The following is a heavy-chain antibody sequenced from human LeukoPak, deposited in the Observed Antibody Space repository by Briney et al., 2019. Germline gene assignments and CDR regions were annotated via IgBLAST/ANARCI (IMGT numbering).Heavy chain of an antibody. Sequence: TGGSLRLSCAPSGFTFSINAMSWVRQAPGRGLEWVSVISDSGDSTYYADSVKGRFTISRDNSKNTVYLQMISLRAEDTAVYYCAKSAVGATLGDYWGQGTPVTVSS. D-gene: IGHD1-26*01. CDR3: AKSAVGATLGDY. CDR1: GFTFSINA. J-gene: IGHJ4*02. CDR2: ISDSGDST. V-gene: IGHV3-23*01.